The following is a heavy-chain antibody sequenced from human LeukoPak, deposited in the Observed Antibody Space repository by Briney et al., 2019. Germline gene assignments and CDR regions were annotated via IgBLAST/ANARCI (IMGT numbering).Heavy chain of an antibody. J-gene: IGHJ2*01. Sequence: VASVKVSCKASGGTFSSYAISWVRQAPGQGLEWMGRIIPILGIANYAQKFQGRVTITADKSTSTAYMELRSLRSDDTAVYYCAREVMGSHWYFDLWGRGTLVTVSS. CDR2: IIPILGIA. CDR1: GGTFSSYA. D-gene: IGHD3-10*01. CDR3: AREVMGSHWYFDL. V-gene: IGHV1-69*04.